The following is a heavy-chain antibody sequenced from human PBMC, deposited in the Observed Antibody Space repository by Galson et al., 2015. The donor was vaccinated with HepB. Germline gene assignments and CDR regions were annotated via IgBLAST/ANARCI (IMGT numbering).Heavy chain of an antibody. V-gene: IGHV3-30*03. Sequence: SLRLSCAASGFTFSSYGMHWVRQAPGKGLEWAAVISYDGSNKYYADSVKGRFTISRDNSKNTLYLQMNSLRAEDTAVYYCAATNYFDYWGQGTLVTVSS. J-gene: IGHJ4*02. CDR1: GFTFSSYG. CDR2: ISYDGSNK. D-gene: IGHD1-26*01. CDR3: AATNYFDY.